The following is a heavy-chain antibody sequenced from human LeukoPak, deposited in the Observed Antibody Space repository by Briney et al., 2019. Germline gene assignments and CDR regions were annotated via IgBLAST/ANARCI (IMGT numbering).Heavy chain of an antibody. CDR2: IWYDGSNE. J-gene: IGHJ4*02. D-gene: IGHD3-22*01. CDR1: GFSFSSYG. V-gene: IGHV3-33*01. CDR3: ARGSNSGYSIDS. Sequence: PGRSLRLSCAVPGFSFSSYGMHWVRQAPGQGLEWVAVIWYDGSNENYADSVKSRFTISRDNSKNTLYLQMNSLRAEDTAVYFCARGSNSGYSIDSWGQGTLVTVSS.